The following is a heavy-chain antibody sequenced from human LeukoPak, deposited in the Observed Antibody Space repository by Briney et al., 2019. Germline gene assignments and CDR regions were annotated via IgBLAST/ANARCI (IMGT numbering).Heavy chain of an antibody. CDR2: IIPIFGTA. D-gene: IGHD2-15*01. V-gene: IGHV1-69*13. Sequence: ASVKVSCKASGGTFSSYAISWVRQAPGQGLEWMGGIIPIFGTANYAQKFQGRVTITADESTSTAYMELSSLRSEDTAVYYCARDSWPYRIYYYYGMDVWGQGTTVTVSS. J-gene: IGHJ6*02. CDR1: GGTFSSYA. CDR3: ARDSWPYRIYYYYGMDV.